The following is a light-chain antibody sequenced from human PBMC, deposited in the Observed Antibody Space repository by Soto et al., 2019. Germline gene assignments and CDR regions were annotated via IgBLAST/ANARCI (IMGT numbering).Light chain of an antibody. J-gene: IGKJ4*01. V-gene: IGKV1D-12*01. Sequence: DIQMTQSPSSVCASVGDRVTITCRASQGIGSSLGWYQQKPGGAPKLLIYAASSLQGGVPSRFSGSGSGTDFTLTISSLQPEDFATYYCQQTNNFPLTFGGGTKVDIK. CDR1: QGIGSS. CDR2: AAS. CDR3: QQTNNFPLT.